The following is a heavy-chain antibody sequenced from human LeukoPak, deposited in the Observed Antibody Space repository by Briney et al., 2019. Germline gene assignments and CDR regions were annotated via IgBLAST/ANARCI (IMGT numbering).Heavy chain of an antibody. Sequence: PGGSLRLSCATSGFSFSTYSMARVRQAPGRGLEWVSVISGGGYIVYADSVKGRFTISRDNSENTVYLQMNSLRAEDTAIYYCARERDRGTDVADHFDHWGQGTLVTVSS. CDR3: ARERDRGTDVADHFDH. CDR1: GFSFSTYS. CDR2: ISGGGYI. D-gene: IGHD6-19*01. V-gene: IGHV3-23*01. J-gene: IGHJ4*02.